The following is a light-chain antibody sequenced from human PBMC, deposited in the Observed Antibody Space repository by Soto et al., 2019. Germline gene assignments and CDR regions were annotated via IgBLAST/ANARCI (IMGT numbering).Light chain of an antibody. CDR2: DTS. J-gene: IGKJ4*01. V-gene: IGKV3-15*01. CDR3: QPYNNWPLT. Sequence: EVVRTQSPATLSLSPGEGVTLSCGANQGIGDNLAWYQHKPGQTPRLLIYDTSTRDTGVPARFSGSRSGTEFTLTISSLQSEDFAIYYCQPYNNWPLTFGGGTKVDIK. CDR1: QGIGDN.